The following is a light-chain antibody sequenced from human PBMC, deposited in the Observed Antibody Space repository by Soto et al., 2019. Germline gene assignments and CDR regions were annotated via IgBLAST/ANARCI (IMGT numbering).Light chain of an antibody. CDR2: EVT. Sequence: QSVLTQPRSVSGSPGQSVTISCTGTSSDVGAYNYVSWYQQHPGKAPKLVIYEVTERPSGVPDRFSGSKSGSTASLTISGLQTDDEGDFYCSSFSATSHVVFGGGTKLTVL. CDR1: SSDVGAYNY. J-gene: IGLJ2*01. CDR3: SSFSATSHVV. V-gene: IGLV2-11*01.